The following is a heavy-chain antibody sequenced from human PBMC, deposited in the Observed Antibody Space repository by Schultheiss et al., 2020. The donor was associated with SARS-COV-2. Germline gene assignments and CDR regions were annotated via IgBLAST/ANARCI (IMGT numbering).Heavy chain of an antibody. D-gene: IGHD1-26*01. CDR3: ATAPVGAHYPDY. CDR2: INPNSGGT. Sequence: ASVKVSCKASGYTFTGYYIHWVRQAPGQGLEWMGWINPNSGGTNYAQKFQGRVTMTRDTSISTAYMELSSLRSEDTAVYYCATAPVGAHYPDYWGQGTLVTVSS. V-gene: IGHV1-2*02. CDR1: GYTFTGYY. J-gene: IGHJ4*02.